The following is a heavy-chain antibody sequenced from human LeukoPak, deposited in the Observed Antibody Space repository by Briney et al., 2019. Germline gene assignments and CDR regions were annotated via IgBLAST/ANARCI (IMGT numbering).Heavy chain of an antibody. V-gene: IGHV3-9*01. CDR3: AKGRSNTYYDFWSGYYGWFDP. J-gene: IGHJ5*02. D-gene: IGHD3-3*01. Sequence: GGSLRLSCAASGFTFDDYAMHWVRQVPGKGLEWVSGISWNSGSIGYADSVKGRFTISRDNAKNSLYLQMNSLRAEDTALYYCAKGRSNTYYDFWSGYYGWFDPWGQGTLVTVSS. CDR1: GFTFDDYA. CDR2: ISWNSGSI.